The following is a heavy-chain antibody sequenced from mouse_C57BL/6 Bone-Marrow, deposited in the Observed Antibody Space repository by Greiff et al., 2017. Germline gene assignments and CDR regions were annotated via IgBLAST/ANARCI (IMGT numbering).Heavy chain of an antibody. J-gene: IGHJ1*03. CDR3: AREELGFFWYFDV. CDR2: IDPSDSYT. V-gene: IGHV1-50*01. D-gene: IGHD4-1*01. Sequence: VQLQQPGAELVKPGASVKLSCKASGYTFTSYWMQWVKQRPGQGLEWIGEIDPSDSYTNYNQKFKGKATLTVGPSSSTAYMQLSSLTSEDCAVNYCAREELGFFWYFDVWGTGTTLTVSS. CDR1: GYTFTSYW.